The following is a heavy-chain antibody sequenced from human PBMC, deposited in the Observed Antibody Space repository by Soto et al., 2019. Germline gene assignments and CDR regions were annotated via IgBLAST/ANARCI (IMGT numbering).Heavy chain of an antibody. V-gene: IGHV3-74*01. CDR1: GFTFSRYW. Sequence: GGSLRLSCEGSGFTFSRYWMHWVRQVPGKGLVWVSRISSDGSNVIYADSVKGRFTISRDNAKNTLYLQMNSLRAEDTAVYHCGRDQTRSGHKTLDYWGQGSLVTVSS. J-gene: IGHJ4*02. CDR3: GRDQTRSGHKTLDY. CDR2: ISSDGSNV.